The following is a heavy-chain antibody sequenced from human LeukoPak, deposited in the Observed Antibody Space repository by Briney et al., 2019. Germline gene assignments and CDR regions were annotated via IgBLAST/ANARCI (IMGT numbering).Heavy chain of an antibody. J-gene: IGHJ4*02. D-gene: IGHD3-16*01. Sequence: PGGSLRLSCAASGFTFSSYAMHWVRQAPSEVLEWVAVISYDGSNKYYADSVKGRFTISRDNSKNTLYLQMNSLRAEDTAVYYCARVSWGILGGFDYWGQGTLVTVSS. V-gene: IGHV3-30-3*01. CDR3: ARVSWGILGGFDY. CDR2: ISYDGSNK. CDR1: GFTFSSYA.